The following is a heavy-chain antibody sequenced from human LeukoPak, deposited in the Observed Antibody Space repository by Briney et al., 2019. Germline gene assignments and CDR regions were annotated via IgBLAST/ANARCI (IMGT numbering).Heavy chain of an antibody. V-gene: IGHV4-34*01. D-gene: IGHD1-26*01. Sequence: SETLSLTCAVYGGSFSGCYWSWIRQPPGKGLEWIGEINHSGSTNYNPSLKSRVTISVDTSKNQFSLKLSSVTAADTAVYYCARGGPSGSYSEYFDYWGQGTLVTVSS. CDR3: ARGGPSGSYSEYFDY. CDR1: GGSFSGCY. J-gene: IGHJ4*02. CDR2: INHSGST.